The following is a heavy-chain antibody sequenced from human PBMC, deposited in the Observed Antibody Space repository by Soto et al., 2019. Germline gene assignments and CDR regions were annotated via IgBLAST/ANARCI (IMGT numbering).Heavy chain of an antibody. V-gene: IGHV4-4*02. CDR3: ARGNWNYVRGYCYGMDV. CDR2: IYHSGST. J-gene: IGHJ6*02. Sequence: LSLTCAVSGGSISSSNWWSWVRQPPGKGLEWIGEIYHSGSTNYNPSLKSRVTISVDKSKNQFSLKLSSVTAADTAVYYCARGNWNYVRGYCYGMDVWGQGTTVTVSS. CDR1: GGSISSSNW. D-gene: IGHD1-7*01.